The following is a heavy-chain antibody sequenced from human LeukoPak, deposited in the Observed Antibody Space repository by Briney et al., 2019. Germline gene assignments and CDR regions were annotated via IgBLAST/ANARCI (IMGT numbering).Heavy chain of an antibody. Sequence: GESLRLSCAAFGFTLTSYAMSWVRQAPGKGLEWVSAIIGSVHSTYYADSVKGRFTISRDNSKNTLYLQMNSLRAEDTAVYYCAKHSYDSSGYYSIDYWGQGTLVTVFS. CDR3: AKHSYDSSGYYSIDY. CDR1: GFTLTSYA. CDR2: IIGSVHST. J-gene: IGHJ4*02. D-gene: IGHD3-22*01. V-gene: IGHV3-23*01.